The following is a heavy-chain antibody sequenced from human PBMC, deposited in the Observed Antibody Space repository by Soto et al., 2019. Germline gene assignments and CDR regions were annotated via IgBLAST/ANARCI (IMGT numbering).Heavy chain of an antibody. V-gene: IGHV4-4*02. J-gene: IGHJ6*02. CDR1: GGSISSSNW. CDR3: ASRTYAMDV. CDR2: IFHNGNT. Sequence: QVQLQESGPGLVKPSGTLSLTCAVSGGSISSSNWWSWVRQPPGKGLEWIGEIFHNGNTYSNPSLTGRVTMSVDKSKNQFSLNLNSVTAAATAVYDCASRTYAMDVWGQGTTVTVSS.